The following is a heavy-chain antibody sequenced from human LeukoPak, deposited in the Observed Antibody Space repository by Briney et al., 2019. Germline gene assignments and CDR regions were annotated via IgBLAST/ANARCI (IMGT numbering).Heavy chain of an antibody. CDR2: ISGGGGST. J-gene: IGHJ6*02. CDR3: AKGGFGELVGYYGMDV. Sequence: GGSLRLSCSASGFTFDIYAMSWVRQSPGRGLEWVSGISGGGGSTYYIDSVKGRFTISRDNSKNTLYLQMNSLRAEDTAVYYCAKGGFGELVGYYGMDVWGQGTTVTVSS. D-gene: IGHD3-10*01. CDR1: GFTFDIYA. V-gene: IGHV3-23*01.